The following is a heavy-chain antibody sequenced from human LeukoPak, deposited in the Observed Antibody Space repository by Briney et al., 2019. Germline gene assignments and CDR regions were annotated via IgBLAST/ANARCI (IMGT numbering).Heavy chain of an antibody. V-gene: IGHV3-33*01. Sequence: GSLRLSCAASGFTFSSYGMHWVRQAPGKGLEWVAVIWYDGSNKYYADSVKGRFTISRDNSKNTLYLQMNTLRAEDTAVYYCARVGYCSGGSCYGGDYWGQGTLVTVSS. CDR3: ARVGYCSGGSCYGGDY. D-gene: IGHD2-15*01. J-gene: IGHJ4*02. CDR1: GFTFSSYG. CDR2: IWYDGSNK.